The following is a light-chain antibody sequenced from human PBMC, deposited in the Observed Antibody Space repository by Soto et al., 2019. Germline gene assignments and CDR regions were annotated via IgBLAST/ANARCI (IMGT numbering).Light chain of an antibody. Sequence: IQMTQSPSSLSASVGDRVTITCRASQSISNSLNWYQQKSGKAPKLLIYAASNLQSGVPSRFSGSGSATDFTLTISSLEPEDFATYYCQHRATFGGGPKVEIK. CDR1: QSISNS. CDR2: AAS. J-gene: IGKJ4*01. V-gene: IGKV1-39*01. CDR3: QHRAT.